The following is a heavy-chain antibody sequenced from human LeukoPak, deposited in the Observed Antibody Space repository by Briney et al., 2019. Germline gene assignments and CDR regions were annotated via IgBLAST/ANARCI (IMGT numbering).Heavy chain of an antibody. D-gene: IGHD4/OR15-4a*01. CDR2: IYNSGST. V-gene: IGHV4-4*07. Sequence: SETLSLNCTVSGGSISGYYWSWIRQPAGKGLEWIGRIYNSGSTIYNPSLKSRVTVSADTSKNQFSLKLSSVTAADTAVYYCARDLTTPPYNWFDPWGQGILVTVSS. J-gene: IGHJ5*02. CDR1: GGSISGYY. CDR3: ARDLTTPPYNWFDP.